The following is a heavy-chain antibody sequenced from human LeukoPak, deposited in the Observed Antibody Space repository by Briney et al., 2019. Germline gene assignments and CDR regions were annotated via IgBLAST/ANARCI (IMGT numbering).Heavy chain of an antibody. CDR1: GGSISSGGYY. V-gene: IGHV4-61*08. D-gene: IGHD5-18*01. CDR3: ARASWIQLWSQFDY. J-gene: IGHJ4*02. Sequence: SETLSLTCTVSGGSISSGGYYWSWIRQPPGKGLEWIGYIYYSGSTDYNPSLKSRVTISVDTSKNQFSLKLSSVTAADTAVYYCARASWIQLWSQFDYWGQGTLVTVSS. CDR2: IYYSGST.